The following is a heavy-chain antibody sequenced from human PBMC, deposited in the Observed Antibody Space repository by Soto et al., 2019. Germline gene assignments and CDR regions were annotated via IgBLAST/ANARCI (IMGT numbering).Heavy chain of an antibody. J-gene: IGHJ6*02. CDR1: GYTFTSYD. Sequence: ASVKVSCKASGYTFTSYDINWVRKATGQGLEWMGWMNPNSGNTGYAQKFQGRVTMTRNTSISTAYMELSSLRSEDTAVYYCARSRYSMDYYGMDVWGQGTTVTVSS. D-gene: IGHD1-26*01. V-gene: IGHV1-8*01. CDR3: ARSRYSMDYYGMDV. CDR2: MNPNSGNT.